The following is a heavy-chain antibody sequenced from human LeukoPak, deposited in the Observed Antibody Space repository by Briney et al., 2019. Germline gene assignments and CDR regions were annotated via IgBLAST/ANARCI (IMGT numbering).Heavy chain of an antibody. CDR3: AREGTQAAALNY. V-gene: IGHV3-64*02. CDR2: ISSNGGST. Sequence: PEGSLRLSCAASGFTFSTYAMHWVRQAPGKGLECVSAISSNGGSTYYADSVKGRFTISRDNSKNTLYLQMGSLRAEDMAVYYCAREGTQAAALNYWGQGTLVTVSS. CDR1: GFTFSTYA. J-gene: IGHJ4*02. D-gene: IGHD6-13*01.